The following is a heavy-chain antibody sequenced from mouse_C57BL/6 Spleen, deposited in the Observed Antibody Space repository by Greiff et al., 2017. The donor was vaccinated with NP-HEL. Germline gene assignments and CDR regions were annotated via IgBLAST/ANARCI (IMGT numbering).Heavy chain of an antibody. CDR1: GFNIKDDY. CDR3: THRYFEV. Sequence: EVQLQQSGAELVRPGASVKLSCTASGFNIKDDYMHWVKQRPEQGLEWIGWIDPENGDTKYASKFKGKATITADTSSNTAYLQLSSLTADDTAVYDCTHRYFEVGGTGTTVTVSS. V-gene: IGHV14-4*01. CDR2: IDPENGDT. J-gene: IGHJ1*03.